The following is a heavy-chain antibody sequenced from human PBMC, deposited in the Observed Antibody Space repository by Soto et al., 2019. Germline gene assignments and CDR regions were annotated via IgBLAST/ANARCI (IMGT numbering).Heavy chain of an antibody. J-gene: IGHJ4*02. V-gene: IGHV3-21*01. D-gene: IGHD5-18*01. CDR2: ISTTSTYI. Sequence: EVQLVESGGGLVKPGGSLRLSCTASGFSFSTYSLNWVRQAPGKGLEWVSSISTTSTYIYYADSVKGRFTISRDNAKNSLYLQIGSLRAEDTAVYYCASYGSGYGGYFWGQGTLVTVSS. CDR3: ASYGSGYGGYF. CDR1: GFSFSTYS.